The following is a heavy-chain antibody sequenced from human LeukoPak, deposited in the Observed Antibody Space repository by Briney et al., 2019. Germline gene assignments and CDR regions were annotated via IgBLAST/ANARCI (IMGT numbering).Heavy chain of an antibody. Sequence: PSETLSLTCTVSGGSISSSSYFWSWMRQPPGKGLEWIGNIYNRGTTNYNPSLNSRVTMSVDTSKNQLSLQLTSVTAADTAVYYCTKATQWLAFDYWGRGTLVTVSS. CDR1: GGSISSSSYF. CDR2: IYNRGTT. J-gene: IGHJ4*02. V-gene: IGHV4-61*01. CDR3: TKATQWLAFDY. D-gene: IGHD6-19*01.